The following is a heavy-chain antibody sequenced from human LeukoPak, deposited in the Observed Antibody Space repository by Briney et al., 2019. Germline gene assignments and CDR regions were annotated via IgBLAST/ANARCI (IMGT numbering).Heavy chain of an antibody. CDR2: MNPNSGNT. CDR3: ARVRDCSSTTCFRSRGNWFDP. CDR1: EYTFTTYD. V-gene: IGHV1-8*01. D-gene: IGHD2-2*01. Sequence: ASVKVSCKASEYTFTTYDINWVRQASGQGLEWMGWMNPNSGNTQYAQKFQGRVTMTRNTSISTAYMEPSSLTSEDTAVYYCARVRDCSSTTCFRSRGNWFDPWGQGTLVIVSS. J-gene: IGHJ5*02.